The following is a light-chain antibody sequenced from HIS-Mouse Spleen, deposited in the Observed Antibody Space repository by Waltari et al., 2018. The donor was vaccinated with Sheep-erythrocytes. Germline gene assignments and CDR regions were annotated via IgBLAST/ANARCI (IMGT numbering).Light chain of an antibody. CDR2: ECS. J-gene: IGLJ3*02. V-gene: IGLV2-23*01. Sequence: QSALTQPASVSGSPGQSITISCTGTSSDVGSYNLVSWYQQHPGKAPKLMIYECSKRPSGVCNRFSGSKSGNTASLTISGLQAEDEADYYCCSDAGSSTPWVFGGGTKLTVL. CDR1: SSDVGSYNL. CDR3: CSDAGSSTPWV.